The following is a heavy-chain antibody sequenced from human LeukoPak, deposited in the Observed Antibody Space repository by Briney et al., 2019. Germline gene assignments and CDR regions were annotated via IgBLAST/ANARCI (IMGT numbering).Heavy chain of an antibody. Sequence: ASVKVSCKASGYTFTSYDINGVRQATGQGLEWMGWMNPNSGNTGYAQKFQARVSMTRNTSISTAYMELSSLRSEDTAVYYCTRGLAVLSATSWAFDIWGHGTMVTVSS. CDR2: MNPNSGNT. CDR1: GYTFTSYD. D-gene: IGHD2-8*01. J-gene: IGHJ3*02. V-gene: IGHV1-8*01. CDR3: TRGLAVLSATSWAFDI.